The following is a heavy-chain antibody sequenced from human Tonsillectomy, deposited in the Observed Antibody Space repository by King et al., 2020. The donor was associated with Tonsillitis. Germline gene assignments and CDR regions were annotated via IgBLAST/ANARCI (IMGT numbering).Heavy chain of an antibody. CDR3: AKLLRSGYHLYYMDV. J-gene: IGHJ6*03. V-gene: IGHV3-23*04. D-gene: IGHD3-3*01. Sequence: VQLVESGGGLVQPGGSLRLSCAASGVTFSSFAMTWVRQAPGKGLEWVSSISDSAVGTVYADFVNCRFTNSRDNSKNTLYLQVNGLRAEDTAVYYCAKLLRSGYHLYYMDVWGKGTTVTVSS. CDR2: ISDSAVGT. CDR1: GVTFSSFA.